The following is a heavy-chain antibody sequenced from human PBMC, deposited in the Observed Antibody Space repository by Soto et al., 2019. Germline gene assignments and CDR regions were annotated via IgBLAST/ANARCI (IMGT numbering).Heavy chain of an antibody. CDR2: ISRDGGTK. CDR3: TGEVASGY. CDR1: GFPVSTYA. D-gene: IGHD2-8*02. Sequence: GGSLRPSCASSGFPVSTYALHWVRQAPGKGLEWVAVISRDGGTKYYADSVKGRFTISRDNSRNTLFLEMNSLRGDDMAVYYCTGEVASGYWGQGTLVTVSS. J-gene: IGHJ4*02. V-gene: IGHV3-30*03.